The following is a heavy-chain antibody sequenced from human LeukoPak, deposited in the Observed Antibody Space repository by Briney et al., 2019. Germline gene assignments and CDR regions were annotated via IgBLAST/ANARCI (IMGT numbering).Heavy chain of an antibody. CDR1: GGTFSSYA. J-gene: IGHJ4*02. CDR2: IIPIFGTA. V-gene: IGHV1-69*05. D-gene: IGHD3-9*01. CDR3: ARPYDILTGYFDY. Sequence: SVKVSCKASGGTFSSYAISWVRQAPGQGLEWMGRIIPIFGTANYAQKFQGRVTITTDESTSTAYMELSSLRSEDTAVYYCARPYDILTGYFDYWGQGTLVTVSS.